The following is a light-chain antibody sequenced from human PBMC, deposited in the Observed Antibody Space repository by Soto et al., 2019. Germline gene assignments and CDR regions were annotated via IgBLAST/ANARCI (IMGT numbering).Light chain of an antibody. CDR3: QSYDSSLSAWV. V-gene: IGLV1-40*01. CDR1: SSNIGAGYD. CDR2: GNT. Sequence: QAVVTQPPSVSGAPGQRVTISCTESSSNIGAGYDVHWYQQLPGTAPKLLIYGNTNRPSGAPDRFSGSKSGTSASLAITGLQAEDEADYYCQSYDSSLSAWVFGGGTKLTVL. J-gene: IGLJ3*02.